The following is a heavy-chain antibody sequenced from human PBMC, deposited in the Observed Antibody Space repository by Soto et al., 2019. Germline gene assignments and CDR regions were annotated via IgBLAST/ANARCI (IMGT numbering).Heavy chain of an antibody. D-gene: IGHD6-19*01. J-gene: IGHJ6*02. CDR3: ARDQISGWYPAPYYYYGMDV. CDR1: GGSISSYY. Sequence: SETLSLTCTVSGGSISSYYWSWIRQPAGKGLEWIGRIYTSGSTNYNPSLKGRVTMSVDTSKNQFSLKLSSVTAADTAVYYCARDQISGWYPAPYYYYGMDVWGQGTTVTVSS. V-gene: IGHV4-4*07. CDR2: IYTSGST.